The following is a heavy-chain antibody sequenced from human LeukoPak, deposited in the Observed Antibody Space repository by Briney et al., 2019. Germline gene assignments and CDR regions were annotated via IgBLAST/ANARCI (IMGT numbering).Heavy chain of an antibody. CDR1: GSSISSYY. Sequence: SETLSLTCTVSGSSISSYYWSWIRQPPGKGLEWIGYIYYSGSANYNPSLQSRVTISVDTPKNQFSLKLSSVTAADTAVYYCARWVGATGYFDYWGQGTLVTVSS. D-gene: IGHD1-26*01. CDR2: IYYSGSA. CDR3: ARWVGATGYFDY. V-gene: IGHV4-59*08. J-gene: IGHJ4*02.